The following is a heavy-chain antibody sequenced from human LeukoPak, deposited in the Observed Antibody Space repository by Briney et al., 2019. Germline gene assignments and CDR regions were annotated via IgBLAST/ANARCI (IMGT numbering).Heavy chain of an antibody. Sequence: GGSLRLSCAASGFTFSSYAMSWVRQAPGKGLEWVSAISGSGGSTYYADSVKGRFTISRDNSKNTLYLQMKSLRAEDTAVYYCAKDVRDNYDFDYWGQGTLVTVSS. CDR2: ISGSGGST. D-gene: IGHD3-3*01. CDR1: GFTFSSYA. V-gene: IGHV3-23*01. CDR3: AKDVRDNYDFDY. J-gene: IGHJ4*02.